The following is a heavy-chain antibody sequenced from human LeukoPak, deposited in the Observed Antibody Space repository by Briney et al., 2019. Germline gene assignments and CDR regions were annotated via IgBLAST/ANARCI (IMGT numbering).Heavy chain of an antibody. V-gene: IGHV3-33*01. J-gene: IGHJ4*02. D-gene: IGHD1-26*01. Sequence: GGSLRLSCAASGFTFSSYGMHWVRQALGKGLEWVAVIWYDGSNKYYADSVKGRFTISRDNAKNSLYLQMNSLRAEDTAVYYCARVGATSIDYWGQGTLVTVSS. CDR2: IWYDGSNK. CDR3: ARVGATSIDY. CDR1: GFTFSSYG.